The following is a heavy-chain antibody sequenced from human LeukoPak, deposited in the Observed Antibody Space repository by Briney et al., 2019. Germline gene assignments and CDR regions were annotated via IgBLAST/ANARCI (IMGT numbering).Heavy chain of an antibody. Sequence: GGSLRLSCAASGFTFNSYGIHWVRQAPGKGLEWVAFIWYDGSNKYYADSVKGRFTISRDNSKNTLYLQMNSLRAEDTAVYYCARARTARGFDYWGQGTLVTVSS. CDR1: GFTFNSYG. J-gene: IGHJ4*02. CDR2: IWYDGSNK. D-gene: IGHD2-21*02. V-gene: IGHV3-33*01. CDR3: ARARTARGFDY.